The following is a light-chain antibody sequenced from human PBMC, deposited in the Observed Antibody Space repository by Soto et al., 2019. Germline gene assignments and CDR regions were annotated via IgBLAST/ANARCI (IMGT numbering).Light chain of an antibody. J-gene: IGLJ3*02. CDR1: SSNIGTNT. Sequence: QSVLTQPPSTSGAPGQRVTISCSGSSSNIGTNTVNWYNQLPGTAPKLLIYNSNERPSGVPDRFSGSQSGTSASLASSGLQSDDYADYYCAAWDDSLDVVVFGGGTKLTVL. V-gene: IGLV1-44*01. CDR3: AAWDDSLDVVV. CDR2: NSN.